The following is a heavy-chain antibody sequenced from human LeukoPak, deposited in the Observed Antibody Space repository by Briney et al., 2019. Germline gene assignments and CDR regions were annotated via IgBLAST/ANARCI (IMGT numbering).Heavy chain of an antibody. Sequence: GGSLRLSCAASGFTFSGSAMHWVRQASGKGLEWVGRIRSKANSYATAYAASVKGRFTISRDDSKNTAYLQMNSLKTEDTAVYYCTGMWIQLWLSSEAIDIWGQGTMVTVSS. J-gene: IGHJ3*02. V-gene: IGHV3-73*01. CDR2: IRSKANSYAT. CDR1: GFTFSGSA. CDR3: TGMWIQLWLSSEAIDI. D-gene: IGHD5-18*01.